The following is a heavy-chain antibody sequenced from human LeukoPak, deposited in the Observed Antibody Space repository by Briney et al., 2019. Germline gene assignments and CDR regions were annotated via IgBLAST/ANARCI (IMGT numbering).Heavy chain of an antibody. CDR2: ISYDGSNE. V-gene: IGHV3-30-3*01. CDR3: ARSLYSYGYGPFYY. CDR1: GFTFSSHA. J-gene: IGHJ4*02. D-gene: IGHD5-18*01. Sequence: GGSLRISCAASGFTFSSHAMHCVRQAPGKGLEWVAPISYDGSNEYYADSVKGRFTISRDNSKNTLYLQMNSLRAEDTAVYYCARSLYSYGYGPFYYWGQGTLVTVSS.